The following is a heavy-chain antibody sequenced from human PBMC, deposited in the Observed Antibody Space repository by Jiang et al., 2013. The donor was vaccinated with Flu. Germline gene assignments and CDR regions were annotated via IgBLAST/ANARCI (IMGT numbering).Heavy chain of an antibody. Sequence: QTLSLICAISGDSVSTNSAAWNWIRQSPSRGLEWLGRTYYRSKWYNDYALSVRSRITINPDTSKNQFSLQLNSVTPEDTALYYCARGVLAGVGDALDIWGQGTTVTVSS. D-gene: IGHD6-19*01. CDR2: TYYRSKWYN. V-gene: IGHV6-1*01. CDR3: ARGVLAGVGDALDI. J-gene: IGHJ3*02. CDR1: GDSVSTNSAA.